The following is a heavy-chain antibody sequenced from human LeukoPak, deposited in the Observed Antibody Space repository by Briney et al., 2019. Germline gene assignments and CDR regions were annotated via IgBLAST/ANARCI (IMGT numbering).Heavy chain of an antibody. V-gene: IGHV3-43*02. CDR3: AKDTLRGYSYGFHNYMDV. D-gene: IGHD5-18*01. Sequence: GGSLRLSCAASGFTFDDYAMHWVRQAPGKGLEWVPLISGDGGSTYYADSVKGRFTISRDNSKNSLYLQMNSLRTEDTALYYCAKDTLRGYSYGFHNYMDVWGKGTTVTVSS. CDR1: GFTFDDYA. J-gene: IGHJ6*03. CDR2: ISGDGGST.